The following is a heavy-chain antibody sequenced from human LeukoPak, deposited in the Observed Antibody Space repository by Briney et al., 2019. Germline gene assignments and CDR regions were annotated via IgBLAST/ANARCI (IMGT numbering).Heavy chain of an antibody. CDR2: ISGSGGGT. J-gene: IGHJ3*01. Sequence: PGGSLRLSCAASGFTFTGYAMSWVRQAPGKGLEWVSGISGSGGGTYYADSVEGRFTISRDISKNTLYLQLNSLRAEDTAVYFCARDLRTLDAFDVWGQGTMVIVSS. CDR1: GFTFTGYA. CDR3: ARDLRTLDAFDV. V-gene: IGHV3-23*01.